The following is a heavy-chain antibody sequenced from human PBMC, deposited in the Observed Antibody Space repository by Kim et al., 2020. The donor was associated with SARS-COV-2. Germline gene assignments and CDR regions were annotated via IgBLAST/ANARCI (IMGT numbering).Heavy chain of an antibody. CDR2: IYTRGNT. CDR1: GYTFANFN. D-gene: IGHD3-16*01. CDR3: ARGGYHDGGY. Sequence: ASVKVSCKASGYTFANFNIHWVRQAPGQGLEWMAIIYTRGNTEYTQKFQGRLTVTRDSTTSTVYMELSSVRSEDTAVYYCARGGYHDGGYWGQGTLVTVSS. J-gene: IGHJ4*02. V-gene: IGHV1-46*01.